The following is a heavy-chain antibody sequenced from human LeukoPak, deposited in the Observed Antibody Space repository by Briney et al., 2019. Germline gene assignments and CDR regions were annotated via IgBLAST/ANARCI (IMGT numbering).Heavy chain of an antibody. CDR3: ARAVDIVATIPDY. Sequence: GRSLRLSCAASGFTFSSYAMHWVRQAPGKGLEWVAVISYDGSNKYYADSVKGRFTISRDNSKNTLYLQMNSLRAEDTAVYYCARAVDIVATIPDYWGQGTLVTVSS. CDR1: GFTFSSYA. V-gene: IGHV3-30-3*01. D-gene: IGHD5-12*01. J-gene: IGHJ4*02. CDR2: ISYDGSNK.